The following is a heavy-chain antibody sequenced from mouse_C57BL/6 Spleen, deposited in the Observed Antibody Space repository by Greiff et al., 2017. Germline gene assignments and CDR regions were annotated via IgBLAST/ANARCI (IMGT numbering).Heavy chain of an antibody. V-gene: IGHV1-69*01. D-gene: IGHD1-1*01. CDR3: ARSFITTVVGSFDY. J-gene: IGHJ2*01. CDR2: IDPSDSYT. Sequence: QVQLQQSGAELVMPGASVKLSCKASGYTFTSYWMHWVKQRPGQGLEWIGEIDPSDSYTNYNQKFKGKSTLTVDKSSSTAYMQLSSLTSEDSAVYYCARSFITTVVGSFDYWGQGTTLTVSS. CDR1: GYTFTSYW.